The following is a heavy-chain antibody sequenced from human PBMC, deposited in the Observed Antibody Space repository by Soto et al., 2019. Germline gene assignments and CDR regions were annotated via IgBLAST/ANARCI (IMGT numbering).Heavy chain of an antibody. D-gene: IGHD3-10*01. CDR2: IYYSGST. Sequence: SETLSLTCTVSGGSISSYYWSWIRQPPGKGLEWIGYIYYSGSTNYNPSLKSRVTISVDTSKNQFSLKLSSVTAADTAVYYCARESELTGFFDYWGQGTLVTVS. J-gene: IGHJ4*02. CDR1: GGSISSYY. CDR3: ARESELTGFFDY. V-gene: IGHV4-59*01.